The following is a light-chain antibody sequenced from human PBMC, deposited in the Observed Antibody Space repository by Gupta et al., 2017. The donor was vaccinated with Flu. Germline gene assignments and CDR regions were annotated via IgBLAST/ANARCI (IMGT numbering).Light chain of an antibody. CDR2: VDPDASH. J-gene: IGLJ3*02. CDR3: QTWDTAIRV. Sequence: QLAVTQSPSASASLGASVRLTCTLSSGHSKYAIAWHQQQPDKGPRFLMMVDPDASHTKGDGIPDRFSGAISAAERYLTIPSLQSDDESYDYCQTWDTAIRVFGGGTKVTVI. CDR1: SGHSKYA. V-gene: IGLV4-69*01.